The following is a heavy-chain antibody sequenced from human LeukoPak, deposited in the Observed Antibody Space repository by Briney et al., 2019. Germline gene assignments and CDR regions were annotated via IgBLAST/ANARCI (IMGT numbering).Heavy chain of an antibody. D-gene: IGHD4-17*01. J-gene: IGHJ4*02. Sequence: GASVKVSCKASGYTFTSYHIHWVRQAPGQGLEWMGIINPSGGSTSNAQNFQGRGTMTRDMSTSTVYLELSSLRSEDTAVYYCARYGHSPYFDSWGQGTLVTVSS. CDR1: GYTFTSYH. V-gene: IGHV1-46*01. CDR3: ARYGHSPYFDS. CDR2: INPSGGST.